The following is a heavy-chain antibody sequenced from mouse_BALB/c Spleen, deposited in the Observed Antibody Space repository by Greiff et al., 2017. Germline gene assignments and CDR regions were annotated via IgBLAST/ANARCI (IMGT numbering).Heavy chain of an antibody. J-gene: IGHJ4*01. V-gene: IGHV1S41*01. CDR1: GYTFTSYW. CDR2: IAPGSGST. CDR3: ARLDYDYYAMDY. D-gene: IGHD1-1*02. Sequence: DLVKPGASVKLSCKASGYTFTSYWINWIKQRPGQGLEWIGRIAPGSGSTYYNEMFKGKATLTVDTSSSTAYIQLSSLSSEDSAVYFCARLDYDYYAMDYWCQGTSVTVSS.